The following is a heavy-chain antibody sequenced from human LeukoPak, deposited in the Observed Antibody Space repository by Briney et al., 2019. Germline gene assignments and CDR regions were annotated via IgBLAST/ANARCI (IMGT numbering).Heavy chain of an antibody. J-gene: IGHJ4*02. Sequence: PGGSLRLSCAASGFTFDDYGMSWVRQAPGKGLEWVSGINWNGGSTGYADSVKGRFTISRDNAKNSLYLHMNSLRAEDTALYYCARDRFGVPAAIPLDYWGQGTLVTVSS. CDR2: INWNGGST. CDR1: GFTFDDYG. CDR3: ARDRFGVPAAIPLDY. D-gene: IGHD2-2*01. V-gene: IGHV3-20*04.